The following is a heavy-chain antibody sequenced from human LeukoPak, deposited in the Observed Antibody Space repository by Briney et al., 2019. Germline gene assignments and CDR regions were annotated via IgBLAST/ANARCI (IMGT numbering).Heavy chain of an antibody. CDR2: IGSSGDST. D-gene: IGHD6-19*01. Sequence: PGGSLRLSCAASGFTFSSYGMSWVRQGPGKGLEWVSGIGSSGDSTYYADSVNGRFTISRDNSKNTLYLQMNSLRAEDTAVYYCAKDAYSSGWYPFDYWGQGTLVTVSS. CDR1: GFTFSSYG. J-gene: IGHJ4*02. V-gene: IGHV3-23*01. CDR3: AKDAYSSGWYPFDY.